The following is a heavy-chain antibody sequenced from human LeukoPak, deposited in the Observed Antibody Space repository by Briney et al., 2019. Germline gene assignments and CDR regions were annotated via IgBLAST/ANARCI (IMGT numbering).Heavy chain of an antibody. Sequence: SETLSLTCSVSGGSISSYYWSWIRQPPGKGLEWIGYIYYSGSTNYNPSLKSRVTISVDTSKNQLSLKLSSVTAADTAVYYCAGDYYSRFDPWGQGTLVTVSS. J-gene: IGHJ5*02. CDR2: IYYSGST. CDR3: AGDYYSRFDP. CDR1: GGSISSYY. D-gene: IGHD1-26*01. V-gene: IGHV4-59*01.